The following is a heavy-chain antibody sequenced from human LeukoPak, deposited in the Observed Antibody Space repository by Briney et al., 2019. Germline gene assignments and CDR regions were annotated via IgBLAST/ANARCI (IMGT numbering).Heavy chain of an antibody. CDR3: AKGQVGWYYFTMDV. CDR1: GFTFSTYA. CDR2: ISGSGDST. Sequence: GGSLRLSCVASGFTFSTYAMSWVRQAPGKGLEWVSAISGSGDSTYYADSVKGRFTISRDNSKNTLYLQMNSLRAEDTAVYYCAKGQVGWYYFTMDVWGQGTTVTVSS. J-gene: IGHJ6*02. V-gene: IGHV3-23*01. D-gene: IGHD6-19*01.